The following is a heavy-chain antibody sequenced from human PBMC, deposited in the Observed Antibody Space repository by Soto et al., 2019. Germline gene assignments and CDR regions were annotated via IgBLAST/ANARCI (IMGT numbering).Heavy chain of an antibody. J-gene: IGHJ6*02. V-gene: IGHV5-10-1*01. CDR2: IDPSDSYT. D-gene: IGHD2-2*01. CDR1: GYSFTSYW. Sequence: PGESLKISCKGSGYSFTSYWISWVRQMPGEGLEWMGRIDPSDSYTNYSPSFQGHVTISADKSISTAYLQWSSLKASDTAMYYCARVVREIVVVPAALNYYGMDVWGQGTTVTVSS. CDR3: ARVVREIVVVPAALNYYGMDV.